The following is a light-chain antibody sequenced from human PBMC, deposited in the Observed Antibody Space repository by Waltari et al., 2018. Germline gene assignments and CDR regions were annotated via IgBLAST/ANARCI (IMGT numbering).Light chain of an antibody. CDR2: VNRDASH. J-gene: IGLJ3*02. CDR1: SRHSTNV. V-gene: IGLV4-69*01. CDR3: QTGGHGTWV. Sequence: QLVLTQSPSASASLGASVKLTCPLSSRHSTNVIAWLQQRPETGPRFAAKVNRDASHSKAGAIPYRFSVSSSVAERYLTISLLQSEDEADYYCQTGGHGTWVFGGGTKLTVL.